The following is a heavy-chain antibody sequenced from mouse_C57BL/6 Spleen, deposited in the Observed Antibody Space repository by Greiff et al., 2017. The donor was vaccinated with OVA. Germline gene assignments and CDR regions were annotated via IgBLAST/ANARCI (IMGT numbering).Heavy chain of an antibody. CDR2: IYPGDGDT. V-gene: IGHV1-82*01. CDR3: ARRDYYGSRGKDFDY. Sequence: VQLQQSGPELVKPGASVKISCKASGYAFSSYWMHWVKQRPEQGLEWIGRIYPGDGDTNYTGKFKGKATLTADTSSSTAYMQLSSLTSEDSAVYAGARRDYYGSRGKDFDYWGQGTTLTVSS. D-gene: IGHD1-1*01. CDR1: GYAFSSYW. J-gene: IGHJ2*01.